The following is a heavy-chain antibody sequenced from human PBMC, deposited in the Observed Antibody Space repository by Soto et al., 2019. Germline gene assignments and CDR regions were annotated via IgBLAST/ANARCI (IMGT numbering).Heavy chain of an antibody. CDR1: GGTFSSYT. CDR3: AADYVWGSYRNRYYCVY. J-gene: IGHJ4*02. D-gene: IGHD3-16*02. Sequence: QVQLVQSGAEVKKPGSSVKVSCKASGGTFSSYTISWVRQAPGQGLEWMGRIIPILGIANYAQKFQGRVTITADESTSTAYMELSSLRSEDTAVYYCAADYVWGSYRNRYYCVYWGQGTLVTVSS. CDR2: IIPILGIA. V-gene: IGHV1-69*02.